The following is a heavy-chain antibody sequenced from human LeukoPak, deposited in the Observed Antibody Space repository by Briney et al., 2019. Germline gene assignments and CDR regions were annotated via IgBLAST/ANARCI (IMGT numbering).Heavy chain of an antibody. J-gene: IGHJ4*02. CDR1: GGSISSSSYY. D-gene: IGHD5-12*01. V-gene: IGHV4-39*01. Sequence: SETLSLTCTVSGGSISSSSYYWGWIRQPPGKGLEWIGSIYYSGSTYYNPSLKSRVTISVDTSKNQFSLKLSSVTAAHTVVYYCASHHSGYDPTDYWGQGTLVTVSS. CDR3: ASHHSGYDPTDY. CDR2: IYYSGST.